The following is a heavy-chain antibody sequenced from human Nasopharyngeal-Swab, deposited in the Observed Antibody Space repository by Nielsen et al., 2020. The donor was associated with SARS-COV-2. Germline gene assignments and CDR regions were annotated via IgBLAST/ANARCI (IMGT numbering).Heavy chain of an antibody. CDR1: GYSFSSYG. D-gene: IGHD3-3*01. CDR3: ARDFEEWLVVPSLSFDH. J-gene: IGHJ4*02. CDR2: ISVYNADT. V-gene: IGHV1-18*01. Sequence: ASVKVSCKASGYSFSSYGINWVRQAPGQGFEWMGWISVYNADTDYSQKVEGRVSLTADTATTTVYMELRSLRSDDTAVYYCARDFEEWLVVPSLSFDHWGQGTLVTVSS.